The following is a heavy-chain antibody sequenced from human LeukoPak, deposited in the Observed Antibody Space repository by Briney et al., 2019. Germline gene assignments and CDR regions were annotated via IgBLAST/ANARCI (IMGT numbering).Heavy chain of an antibody. CDR2: IWYDGRNK. CDR3: ARVNRGDAFDI. V-gene: IGHV3-33*01. Sequence: HPGRSLRLSCAASGFTFSSYGMHWVRQAPGKGLEWVAVIWYDGRNKFYADSLKGRFTISRDNSKNTLYLQMNSLRAEDTAVHYCARVNRGDAFDIWGQGTLVTVSS. D-gene: IGHD3-16*02. J-gene: IGHJ3*02. CDR1: GFTFSSYG.